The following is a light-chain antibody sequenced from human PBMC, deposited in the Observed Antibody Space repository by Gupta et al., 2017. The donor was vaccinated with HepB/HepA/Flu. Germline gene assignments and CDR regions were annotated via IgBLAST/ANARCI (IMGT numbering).Light chain of an antibody. V-gene: IGKV3-15*01. CDR3: QQYNNWPLT. Sequence: EIVMTQSPATLSASPGERATLSCWASQTITTNLAWYQQKPVQAPRLLIYVASTRATGIPARFSGSGSGTDFTLTITSLQPEDFAVYYCQQYNNWPLTFGQGTRLDIK. CDR1: QTITTN. CDR2: VAS. J-gene: IGKJ5*01.